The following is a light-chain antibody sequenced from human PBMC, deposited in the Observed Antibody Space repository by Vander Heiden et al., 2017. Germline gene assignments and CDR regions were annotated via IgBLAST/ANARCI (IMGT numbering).Light chain of an antibody. J-gene: IGLJ3*02. CDR3: AAWDDSLSGWV. V-gene: IGLV1-47*02. Sequence: QSVLTHPPSASGTPGPRVTISCSGSSSNIGSNYVYWYQQLPGTAPKLLIYSNNQRPSGVPDRFSGSKSGTTASLAISGLRSEDEADYYCAAWDDSLSGWVFGGGTKLTVL. CDR1: SSNIGSNY. CDR2: SNN.